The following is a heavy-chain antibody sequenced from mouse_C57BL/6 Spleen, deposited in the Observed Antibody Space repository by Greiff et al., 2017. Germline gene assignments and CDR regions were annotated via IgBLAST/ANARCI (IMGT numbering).Heavy chain of an antibody. Sequence: VQRVESGPELVKPGASVKISCKASGYTFTDYYINWVKQRPGQGLEWIGWIFPGSGSTYYNEKFKGKATLTVDKSSSTAYMLLSSLTSEDSAVYFCASPDYDRGWYFDYWGQGTTLTVSS. V-gene: IGHV1-75*01. CDR1: GYTFTDYY. CDR2: IFPGSGST. CDR3: ASPDYDRGWYFDY. J-gene: IGHJ2*01. D-gene: IGHD2-4*01.